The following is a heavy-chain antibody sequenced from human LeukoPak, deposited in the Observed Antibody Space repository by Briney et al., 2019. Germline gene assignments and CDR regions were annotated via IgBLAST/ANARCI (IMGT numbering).Heavy chain of an antibody. CDR1: GFTFSSYG. D-gene: IGHD3-16*01. CDR2: ISYDGSNK. J-gene: IGHJ3*02. V-gene: IGHV3-30*03. CDR3: ARGGSGATRDDTFDI. Sequence: GRSLRLSCAASGFTFSSYGMHWVRQAPGKGLEWVAVISYDGSNKYYADSVKGRFTISRDNAKNSLSLQMNSLRAEDTAVYYCARGGSGATRDDTFDIWGQGTMVTVSS.